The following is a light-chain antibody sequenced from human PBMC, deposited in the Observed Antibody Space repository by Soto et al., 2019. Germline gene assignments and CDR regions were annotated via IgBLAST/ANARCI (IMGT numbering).Light chain of an antibody. J-gene: IGKJ3*01. CDR3: QQRSNWPPIFT. Sequence: EIVLTQSPATLSLSPGERATLSCRASQSVSSYLAWYQQKAGQAPRLLIYDASNRATGIPARFSGSGPGTSFTLTIGSLEREDFPVYYCQQRSNWPPIFTFGPGTKEDIK. CDR1: QSVSSY. CDR2: DAS. V-gene: IGKV3-11*01.